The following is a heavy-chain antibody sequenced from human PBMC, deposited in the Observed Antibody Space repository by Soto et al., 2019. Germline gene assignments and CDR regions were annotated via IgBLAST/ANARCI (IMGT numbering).Heavy chain of an antibody. V-gene: IGHV3-30-3*01. CDR2: ISFDGTKK. D-gene: IGHD4-17*01. J-gene: IGHJ6*02. CDR1: GFTFNIYA. CDR3: AREDDYGYRYINYGLDV. Sequence: GGSLRLSCAASGFTFNIYALHWVRQAPGKGLEWVAVISFDGTKKYYSDSVKGRFTISRDSLKNTLYLQMNNLRVEDAALYFCAREDDYGYRYINYGLDVWGQGTTVTVSS.